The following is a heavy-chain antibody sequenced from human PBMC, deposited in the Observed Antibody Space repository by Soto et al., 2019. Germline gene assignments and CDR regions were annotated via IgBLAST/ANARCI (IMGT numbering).Heavy chain of an antibody. CDR3: ARDTLIGNYDFWSGYPTYNWFDP. V-gene: IGHV1-18*04. CDR1: GYTFTSYG. D-gene: IGHD3-3*01. CDR2: ISAYNGNT. J-gene: IGHJ5*02. Sequence: QVQLVQSGAEVKKPGASVKVSCKASGYTFTSYGISWVRQAPGQGLEWMGWISAYNGNTNYAQKLQGRVTMTTDTSTSTAYMELRSLRSEDTAVYYCARDTLIGNYDFWSGYPTYNWFDPWGQGTLVTVSS.